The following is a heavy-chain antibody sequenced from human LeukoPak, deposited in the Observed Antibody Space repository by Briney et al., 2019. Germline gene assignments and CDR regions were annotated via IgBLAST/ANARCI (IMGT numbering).Heavy chain of an antibody. CDR2: ISRSSTYI. CDR3: ARGTIEVNFDY. V-gene: IGHV3-21*01. J-gene: IGHJ4*02. D-gene: IGHD1/OR15-1a*01. CDR1: GFTFSSYS. Sequence: GGSLRLSCAASGFTFSSYSMNWVRQAPGKGLEWVSSISRSSTYIYYADSVRGRFTISRDNARNSLYLQMNSLRAEDTAVYYCARGTIEVNFDYWGQGTLVTVSS.